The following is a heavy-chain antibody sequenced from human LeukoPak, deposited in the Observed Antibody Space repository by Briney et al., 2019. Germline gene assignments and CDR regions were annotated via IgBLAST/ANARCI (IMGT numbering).Heavy chain of an antibody. Sequence: ASVKVSCKASGYTLTSYDINWVRQATGQGLEWMGWMNPNSGNTGYAQKFQGRVTMTRNTSISTAYMELSSLRSEDTAVYYCARGERPDGRFDPWGQGTLVTVSS. CDR3: ARGERPDGRFDP. J-gene: IGHJ5*02. CDR2: MNPNSGNT. V-gene: IGHV1-8*01. CDR1: GYTLTSYD.